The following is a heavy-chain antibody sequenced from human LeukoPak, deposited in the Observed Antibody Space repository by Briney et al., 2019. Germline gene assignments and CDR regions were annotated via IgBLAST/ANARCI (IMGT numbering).Heavy chain of an antibody. CDR3: ARAIRGRIAARPYYFDY. D-gene: IGHD6-6*01. CDR1: GYTFTSYD. Sequence: ASVKVSCKASGYTFTSYDINWVRQATGQGLEWMGWMNPNSGNTGYAQKFQGRVTMTRNTSISTAYMELSSLRPEDTAVYYCARAIRGRIAARPYYFDYWGQGTLVTVSS. CDR2: MNPNSGNT. J-gene: IGHJ4*02. V-gene: IGHV1-8*01.